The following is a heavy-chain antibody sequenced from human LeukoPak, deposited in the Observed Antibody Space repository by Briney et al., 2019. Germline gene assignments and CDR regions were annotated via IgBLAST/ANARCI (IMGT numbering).Heavy chain of an antibody. CDR3: ARGLGGSYYEPIDY. CDR1: GFTFSSYF. D-gene: IGHD1-26*01. V-gene: IGHV3-53*01. J-gene: IGHJ4*02. CDR2: IYGGGTT. Sequence: AGGSLRLSCAASGFTFSSYFMEWVRQAPGKGLECVSVIYGGGTTYYSDSVKGRFTISRDNSKNTLYLQMNSLRAEDTAVYYCARGLGGSYYEPIDYWGQGTLVTVSS.